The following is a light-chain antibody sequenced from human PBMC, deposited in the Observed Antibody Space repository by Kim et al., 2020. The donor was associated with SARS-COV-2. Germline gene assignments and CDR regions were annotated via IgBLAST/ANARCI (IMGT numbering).Light chain of an antibody. V-gene: IGKV1-NL1*01. CDR3: QQYYSTRGLWS. CDR2: AAS. Sequence: GDTGTITSRASQAISTSLAWLQQKSGKAPKLLVYAASKLKSGVPSRFSGSGSGTDFTLNINNLQAEDFATYHCQQYYSTRGLWSFGQGTKVDIK. CDR1: QAISTS. J-gene: IGKJ1*01.